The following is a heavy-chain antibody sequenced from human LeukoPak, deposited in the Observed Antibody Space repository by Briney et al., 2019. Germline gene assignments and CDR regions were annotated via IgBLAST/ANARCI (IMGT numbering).Heavy chain of an antibody. CDR2: INHSGST. D-gene: IGHD3-3*01. J-gene: IGHJ4*02. CDR1: GGSIIRSSYY. CDR3: ARGVGRSIFGVVIIRGFMFDY. Sequence: SETLSLTCTVSGGSIIRSSYYWSWIRQPPGKGLEWIGEINHSGSTNYNPSLKSRVTISVDTSKNQFSLKLSSVTAADTAVYYCARGVGRSIFGVVIIRGFMFDYWGQGTLVTVSS. V-gene: IGHV4-39*07.